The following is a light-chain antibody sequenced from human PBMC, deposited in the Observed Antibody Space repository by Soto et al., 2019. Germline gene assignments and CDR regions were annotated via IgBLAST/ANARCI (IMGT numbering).Light chain of an antibody. V-gene: IGLV1-44*01. CDR2: NNN. J-gene: IGLJ1*01. CDR1: NSNIGTNN. Sequence: QSVLTQPPSASGTPGQRVTISCSGSNSNIGTNNVNWYQQLPGTAPKLLIFNNNQRPSGVPDRFSGSKSATSASLAISGLQSEDEADYYCSSFSGSNNFPYVFGTVTKVTVL. CDR3: SSFSGSNNFPYV.